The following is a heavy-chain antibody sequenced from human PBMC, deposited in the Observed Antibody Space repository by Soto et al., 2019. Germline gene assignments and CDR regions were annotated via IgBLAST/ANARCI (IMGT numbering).Heavy chain of an antibody. V-gene: IGHV1-18*01. Sequence: ASVKVSCKASGYTFTSYGISWVRQAPGQGLEWMAWISPYNGNTNYAQKLQGRVTMTTDTSTSTAYMELRSLRSDDTAVYYCARDLTDFWSGYPSPNWFKPWGQGTLVTVCS. J-gene: IGHJ5*02. CDR1: GYTFTSYG. CDR2: ISPYNGNT. D-gene: IGHD3-3*01. CDR3: ARDLTDFWSGYPSPNWFKP.